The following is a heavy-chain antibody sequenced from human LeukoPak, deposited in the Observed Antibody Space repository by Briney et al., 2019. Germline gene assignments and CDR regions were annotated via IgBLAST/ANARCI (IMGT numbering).Heavy chain of an antibody. CDR2: INPNSGGT. CDR1: GYTFTGYY. V-gene: IGHV1-2*02. Sequence: VASVKVSCKASGYTFTGYYMHWVRQAPGQGLEWMGWINPNSGGTNYAQKFQGRVTMTRDTSISTAYMELSSLRSEDTAVYYCARGLPYSSGVGYYYYYGMDVWGQGTTVIVSS. J-gene: IGHJ6*02. D-gene: IGHD6-19*01. CDR3: ARGLPYSSGVGYYYYYGMDV.